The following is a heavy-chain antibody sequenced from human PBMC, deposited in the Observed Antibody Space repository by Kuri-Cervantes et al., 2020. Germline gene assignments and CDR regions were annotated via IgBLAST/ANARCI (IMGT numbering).Heavy chain of an antibody. J-gene: IGHJ6*02. CDR2: INSDGSST. V-gene: IGHV3-74*01. Sequence: WGTLRLSCAASGFTFSSYWMHWVRQAPGKGLVWVSRINSDGSSTSYADYAKGRFTISRDNAKNSLYLQTHSLRAEDTAVYDCASQQPAAYYYYYYGMDVWGQGTTVTVSS. CDR3: ASQQPAAYYYYYYGMDV. CDR1: GFTFSSYW. D-gene: IGHD2-2*01.